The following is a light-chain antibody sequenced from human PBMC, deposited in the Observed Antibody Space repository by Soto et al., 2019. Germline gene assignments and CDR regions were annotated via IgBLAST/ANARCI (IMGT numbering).Light chain of an antibody. Sequence: IVMTQSPATLSVSPGDRVTLSCRASQSVSSDLAWYQQRPGQAPRLLIYGASTRATGIPARFSGTGSGTEFTLTISSLQSEDFAIYYCQQYNNWPPYTFGQGNKLEIK. J-gene: IGKJ2*01. V-gene: IGKV3-15*01. CDR2: GAS. CDR3: QQYNNWPPYT. CDR1: QSVSSD.